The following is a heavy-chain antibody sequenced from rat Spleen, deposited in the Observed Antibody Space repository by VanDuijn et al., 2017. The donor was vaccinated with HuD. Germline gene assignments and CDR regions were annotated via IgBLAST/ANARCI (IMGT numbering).Heavy chain of an antibody. CDR2: ISYDGSST. J-gene: IGHJ2*01. CDR3: TRDYGY. CDR1: GFTFSDYN. D-gene: IGHD1-3*01. V-gene: IGHV5-20*01. Sequence: EVQLVESGGGLVQPGRSLKLSCAASGFTFSDYNMAWVRQAPTKGLEWVASISYDGSSTYYRDSVKGRFTISRDNAKSTLYLQMDSLRSEDTATYYCTRDYGYWGQGVMVTVSS.